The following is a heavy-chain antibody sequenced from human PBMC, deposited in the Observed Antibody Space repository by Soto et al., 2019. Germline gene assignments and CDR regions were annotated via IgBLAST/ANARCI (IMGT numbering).Heavy chain of an antibody. CDR3: VKEKTVMDSGYDAFHV. Sequence: LRLSCAASGFDFSSYEMDWVRQAPGKGLEWVANIKSAGSITFHTDSVKGRFTISRDNVKNLLYLEMNSLRADDTALYYCVKEKTVMDSGYDAFHVWGLGTMVTVSS. V-gene: IGHV3-48*03. J-gene: IGHJ3*01. CDR2: IKSAGSIT. CDR1: GFDFSSYE. D-gene: IGHD5-12*01.